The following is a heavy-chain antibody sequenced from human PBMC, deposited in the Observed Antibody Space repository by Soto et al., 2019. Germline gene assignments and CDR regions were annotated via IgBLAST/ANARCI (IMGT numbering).Heavy chain of an antibody. V-gene: IGHV3-23*01. CDR1: GFTFSSYA. Sequence: GGSLRLSCAASGFTFSSYAMSWVRQPPGKGLEWVSAISGSGGSTYYADSVKGRFTISRDNSKNTLYLQMNSLRAEDTAVYYCAKDGLYYDFWSGLFDYWGQGTLVTVSS. CDR3: AKDGLYYDFWSGLFDY. CDR2: ISGSGGST. J-gene: IGHJ4*02. D-gene: IGHD3-3*01.